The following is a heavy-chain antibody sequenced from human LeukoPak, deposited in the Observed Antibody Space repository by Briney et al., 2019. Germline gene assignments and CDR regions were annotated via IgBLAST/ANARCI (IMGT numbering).Heavy chain of an antibody. CDR2: ISSSGSTI. CDR3: ARDQAAAGRN. J-gene: IGHJ4*02. V-gene: IGHV3-48*03. Sequence: PGGSLRLSCAASGFTFSSYEMNWVRQAPGKGLEWVSYISSSGSTIYYADSVKGRFTTSRDNAKNSLYLQMNSLRAEDTAVYYCARDQAAAGRNWGQGTLVTVSS. CDR1: GFTFSSYE. D-gene: IGHD6-13*01.